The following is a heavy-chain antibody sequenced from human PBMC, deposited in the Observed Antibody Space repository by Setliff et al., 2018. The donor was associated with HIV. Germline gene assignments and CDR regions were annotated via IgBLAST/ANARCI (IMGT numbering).Heavy chain of an antibody. CDR1: GGSISTYY. CDR2: IYTSGSS. J-gene: IGHJ5*02. V-gene: IGHV4-4*07. CDR3: TRHPPSGIMSDH. D-gene: IGHD3-16*01. Sequence: SETLSLTCTVPGGSISTYYWSWIRQPAGKGLEWIGRIYTSGSSNYNPSLKSRLTISVDTSTNHFSLKLSSVTAADTALYYCTRHPPSGIMSDHWGQGTLVTVS.